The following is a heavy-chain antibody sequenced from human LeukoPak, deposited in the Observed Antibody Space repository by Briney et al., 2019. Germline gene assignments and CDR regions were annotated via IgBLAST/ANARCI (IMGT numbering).Heavy chain of an antibody. J-gene: IGHJ5*02. D-gene: IGHD6-19*01. CDR1: GGSVSSGSYY. CDR2: IYYSGST. Sequence: SETLSLTCTVSGGSVSSGSYYWSWVRQPPGKGLEWIGYIYYSGSTNYNPSLKSRVTISVDTSKNQFSLRLSSVTAADTAVYYCARVTAGTGWFDPWGQGTLVTVSS. V-gene: IGHV4-61*01. CDR3: ARVTAGTGWFDP.